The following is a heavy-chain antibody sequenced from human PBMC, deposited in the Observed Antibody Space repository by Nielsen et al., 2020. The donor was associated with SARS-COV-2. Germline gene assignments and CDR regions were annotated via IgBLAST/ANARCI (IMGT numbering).Heavy chain of an antibody. CDR3: VRPVEQGIYYFDY. J-gene: IGHJ4*02. CDR2: INHSGST. CDR1: GGSFSGYY. D-gene: IGHD6-6*01. Sequence: SETLSLTCAVYGGSFSGYYWSWIRQPPGKGLEWIGEINHSGSTYYNPSLKSRVTISVDTSKNQFSLKLSSVTAADTAVYYCVRPVEQGIYYFDYWGQGTLVTVSS. V-gene: IGHV4-34*01.